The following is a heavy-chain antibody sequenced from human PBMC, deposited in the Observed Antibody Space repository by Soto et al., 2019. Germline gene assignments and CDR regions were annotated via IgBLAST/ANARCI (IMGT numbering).Heavy chain of an antibody. J-gene: IGHJ4*02. Sequence: QVQLQQWGAGLVKPSETLSLSCAVYGQSFSGHSWAWIRQPPGKGLEWIGEINESGSTYYNPSLKSRVTISTATSKNHFSLKLSSVSAADTAAYFCARGSGIVALPGELEDVKYDYWGQGTLVNVSS. CDR1: GQSFSGHS. D-gene: IGHD1-1*01. V-gene: IGHV4-34*01. CDR3: ARGSGIVALPGELEDVKYDY. CDR2: INESGST.